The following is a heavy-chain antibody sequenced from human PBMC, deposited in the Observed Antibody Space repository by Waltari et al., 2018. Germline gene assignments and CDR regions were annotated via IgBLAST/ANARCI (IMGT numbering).Heavy chain of an antibody. CDR1: GGTFSRYA. Sequence: QVQLVQSGAEVKKPGSSVKVSCKASGGTFSRYAIRWVRQAPGQGLEWMGGIIPIFGTANYAQKCQGRVTITADESTSTAYMGRSSLRSEDTAVYYCARGGDYYGMDVWGQGTTVTVSS. V-gene: IGHV1-69*01. J-gene: IGHJ6*02. CDR2: IIPIFGTA. D-gene: IGHD3-16*01. CDR3: ARGGDYYGMDV.